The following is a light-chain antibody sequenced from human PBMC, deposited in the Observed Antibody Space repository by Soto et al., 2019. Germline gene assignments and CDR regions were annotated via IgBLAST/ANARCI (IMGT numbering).Light chain of an antibody. V-gene: IGKV3-15*01. CDR3: QQYRNWPRT. CDR1: QSVDIN. J-gene: IGKJ1*01. CDR2: GAS. Sequence: EIVLTQSPATLSVSPLERVSLSFRASQSVDINLAWYQQKPGQAPRLLIYGASTRATDMPGRFSGRGSGTEFTLTISSLQSEDFAVYYCQQYRNWPRTFGQGTKVDIK.